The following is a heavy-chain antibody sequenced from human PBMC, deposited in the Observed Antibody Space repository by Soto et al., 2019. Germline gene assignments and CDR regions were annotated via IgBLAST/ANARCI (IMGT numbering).Heavy chain of an antibody. Sequence: ASVKVSCKASGYTFTSYDINWVRQATGQGLEWMGWMNPNSGNTGYAQKFQGRVTMTRNTSISTAYMELSSLRSEDTAVYYCARAVLRCLEWSPPYYYYMDVWGKGTKVTVSS. CDR3: ARAVLRCLEWSPPYYYYMDV. V-gene: IGHV1-8*01. J-gene: IGHJ6*03. CDR1: GYTFTSYD. D-gene: IGHD3-3*01. CDR2: MNPNSGNT.